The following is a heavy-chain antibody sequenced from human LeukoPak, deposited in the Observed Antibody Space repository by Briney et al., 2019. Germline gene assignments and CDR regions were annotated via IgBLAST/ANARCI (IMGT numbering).Heavy chain of an antibody. V-gene: IGHV3-64*01. D-gene: IGHD5-18*01. CDR2: ISNPHTT. CDR1: GFTFSSYD. CDR3: AREGGREYSSGTGAFDI. J-gene: IGHJ3*02. Sequence: SGGSLRLSCAASGFTFSSYDMHWVRQAPGKGLEYVSSISNPHTTYYANSVKGRFTISRDNSKNTLYLQMGSLRVEDMAVYYCAREGGREYSSGTGAFDIWGQGTMVTVSS.